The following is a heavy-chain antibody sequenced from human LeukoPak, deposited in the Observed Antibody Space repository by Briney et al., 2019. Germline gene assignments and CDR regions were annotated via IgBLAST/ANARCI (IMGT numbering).Heavy chain of an antibody. Sequence: ASVKVSCKASGYTFTSYGISWVRQAPGQGLEWMGWICAYNGNTNYAQKLQGRVTMTTDTSTSTAYMELRSLRSDDTAVYYCARGAEYCTNGVCYPNWFDPWGQGTLVTVSS. CDR2: ICAYNGNT. CDR3: ARGAEYCTNGVCYPNWFDP. CDR1: GYTFTSYG. V-gene: IGHV1-18*01. J-gene: IGHJ5*02. D-gene: IGHD2-8*01.